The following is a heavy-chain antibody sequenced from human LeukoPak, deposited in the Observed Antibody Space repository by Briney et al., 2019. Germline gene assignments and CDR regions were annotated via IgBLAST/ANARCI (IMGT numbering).Heavy chain of an antibody. CDR3: VRLRGGYNYAFGPFDF. CDR2: ISSIRSYI. V-gene: IGHV3-21*01. J-gene: IGHJ4*02. D-gene: IGHD5-18*01. Sequence: PGGSLRLSCAASEFTFSSYSINWVRQAPGKGLELVSSISSIRSYIYYADSVKGRFTISRDNAKNSLYLQMNSLRAEDTAVYYCVRLRGGYNYAFGPFDFWGQGTLVTVSS. CDR1: EFTFSSYS.